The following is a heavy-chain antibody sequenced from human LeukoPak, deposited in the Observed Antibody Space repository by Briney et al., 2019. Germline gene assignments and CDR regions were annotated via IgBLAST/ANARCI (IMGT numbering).Heavy chain of an antibody. V-gene: IGHV4-59*01. D-gene: IGHD7-27*01. J-gene: IGHJ4*02. CDR2: IYYSGST. CDR1: GGSISSYY. Sequence: SETLSLTCTVSGGSISSYYRSWIRQPPGKGLEWIGYIYYSGSTNYNPSLKSRVTISVDTSKNQFSLKLSSVTAADTAVYYCARVGAFWGSITFDYWGQGTLVTVSS. CDR3: ARVGAFWGSITFDY.